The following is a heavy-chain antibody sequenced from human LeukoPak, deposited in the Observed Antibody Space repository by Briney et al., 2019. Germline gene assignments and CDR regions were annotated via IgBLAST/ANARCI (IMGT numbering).Heavy chain of an antibody. Sequence: QPGRSLRLSCAASGFTFSSYGMHWVRQAPGKGLEWVAVISYDGSNKYYADSVKGRFTISRDNSKNTLYLQMNSLRAEDTAVYYCAKDRYYDSSGYSLYYFDYWGQGTLVTVSS. CDR3: AKDRYYDSSGYSLYYFDY. CDR2: ISYDGSNK. V-gene: IGHV3-30*18. D-gene: IGHD3-22*01. CDR1: GFTFSSYG. J-gene: IGHJ4*02.